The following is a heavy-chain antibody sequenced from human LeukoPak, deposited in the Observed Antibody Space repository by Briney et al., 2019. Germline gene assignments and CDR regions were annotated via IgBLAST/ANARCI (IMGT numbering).Heavy chain of an antibody. CDR2: INHSGST. Sequence: SETLSLTCAVYGGSFSGYYWSWIRQPPGKGLEWIGEINHSGSTNYNPSLKSRVTISVDTSKNQFSLKLSSVTAADTAVYYCARQSSVPAATFYYYYYMDVWGKGTTVTISS. V-gene: IGHV4-34*01. J-gene: IGHJ6*03. CDR1: GGSFSGYY. CDR3: ARQSSVPAATFYYYYYMDV. D-gene: IGHD2-2*01.